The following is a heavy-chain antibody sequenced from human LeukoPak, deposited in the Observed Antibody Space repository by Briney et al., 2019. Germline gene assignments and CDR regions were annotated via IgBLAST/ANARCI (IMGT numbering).Heavy chain of an antibody. Sequence: GGSLRLSCAASGFTFSGYAMHWVRQAPGKGLEWVAVISYDGSYKDYADSVKGRFTVSRDNSKSTMYVQMNSLRAEDTAVYYCARGARKGDNYGGFFDYWGQGTLVTVSS. CDR1: GFTFSGYA. V-gene: IGHV3-30*04. D-gene: IGHD4-23*01. J-gene: IGHJ4*02. CDR3: ARGARKGDNYGGFFDY. CDR2: ISYDGSYK.